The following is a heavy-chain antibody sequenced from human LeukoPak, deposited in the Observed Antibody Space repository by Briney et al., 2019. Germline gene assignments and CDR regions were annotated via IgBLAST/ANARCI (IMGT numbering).Heavy chain of an antibody. J-gene: IGHJ4*02. CDR3: ARLSPEGYYFDY. CDR2: IYYSGST. V-gene: IGHV4-59*08. CDR1: GGSVSSYY. Sequence: SETLSLTCTVSGGSVSSYYWSWIRQPPGKGLEWIGYIYYSGSTNYNPSLKSRVTISVDTSKNQFSLKLSPVTAADTAVYYCARLSPEGYYFDYWGQGTLDTVSS.